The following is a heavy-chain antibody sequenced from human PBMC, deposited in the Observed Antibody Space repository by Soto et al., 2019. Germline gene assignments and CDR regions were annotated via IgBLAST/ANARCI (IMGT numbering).Heavy chain of an antibody. CDR2: ISGSGGST. J-gene: IGHJ6*02. Sequence: GGSLRLSCAASGFTFSSYAMSWVRQAPGKGLEWVSAISGSGGSTYYADSVKGRFTISRDNSKNTLYLQMNSLRAEDTAVYYCAKGLEGGDYPIYYYGMDVWGQGTTVTVSS. D-gene: IGHD4-17*01. V-gene: IGHV3-23*01. CDR3: AKGLEGGDYPIYYYGMDV. CDR1: GFTFSSYA.